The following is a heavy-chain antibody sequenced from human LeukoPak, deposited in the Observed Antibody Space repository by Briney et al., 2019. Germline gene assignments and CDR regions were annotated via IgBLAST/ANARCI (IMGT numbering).Heavy chain of an antibody. CDR2: ISTSSSTI. J-gene: IGHJ4*02. V-gene: IGHV3-48*04. CDR1: GFTFSSYA. CDR3: AKAQGAAAGTFDY. Sequence: GGSLRLSCAASGFTFSSYAMSWVRQAPGKGLEWISYISTSSSTIYYADSVKGRFTISRDNAKNSLYLQMNSLRAEDTALYYCAKAQGAAAGTFDYWGQGTLVTVSS. D-gene: IGHD6-13*01.